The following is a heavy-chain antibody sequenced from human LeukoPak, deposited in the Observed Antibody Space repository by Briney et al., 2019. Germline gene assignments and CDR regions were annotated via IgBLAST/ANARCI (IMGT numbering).Heavy chain of an antibody. CDR3: ARDNSVRDEAWWFNP. CDR1: GGTFSSYA. D-gene: IGHD5-24*01. J-gene: IGHJ5*02. CDR2: IIPIFGTA. Sequence: SVKVSCKASGGTFSSYAVSWVRQAPGQGLEWMGGIIPIFGTANYAQKFQGRVTLTRDMSTSTDYLELSSLRSEDTAVYYCARDNSVRDEAWWFNPWGQGTLVTVSS. V-gene: IGHV1-69*05.